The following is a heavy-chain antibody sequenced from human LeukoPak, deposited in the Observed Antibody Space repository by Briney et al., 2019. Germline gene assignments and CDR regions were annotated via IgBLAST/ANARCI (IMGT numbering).Heavy chain of an antibody. CDR2: INPSSGGT. Sequence: ASVEVSCKVSGYTFTGYYLHWLRQAPGQGLEWMGRINPSSGGTNYAQKFQGRVTMTRDTSINTAYMALSSLRSDDTAVYYCARGPSGSDYWGQGTLVTVSS. D-gene: IGHD3-10*01. J-gene: IGHJ4*02. V-gene: IGHV1-2*06. CDR3: ARGPSGSDY. CDR1: GYTFTGYY.